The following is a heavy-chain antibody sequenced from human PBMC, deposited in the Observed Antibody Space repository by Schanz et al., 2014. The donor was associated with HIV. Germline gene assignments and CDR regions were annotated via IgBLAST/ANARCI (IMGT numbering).Heavy chain of an antibody. CDR1: GFTFSSYG. D-gene: IGHD6-13*01. CDR3: AREYYSRNWNWFDP. V-gene: IGHV3-33*01. CDR2: IWYDGTNI. J-gene: IGHJ5*02. Sequence: VQLLQSGGGVVQPGRSLRLSCAASGFTFSSYGMYWVRQAPGKGLEWVAVIWYDGTNIDYADSVKGRFTVSRDNSKNMLYLQMNSLRAEDTAVYYCAREYYSRNWNWFDPWGQGTLVTVSS.